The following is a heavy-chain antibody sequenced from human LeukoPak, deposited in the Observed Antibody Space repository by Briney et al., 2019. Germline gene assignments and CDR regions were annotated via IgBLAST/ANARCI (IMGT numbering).Heavy chain of an antibody. Sequence: ASVKVSCKASGYTFTGYYMHWVRQAPGQGLEWMGWINPNSGGTNYAQKFQGRVTITRNTSISTAYMELSSLRSEDTAVYYCARLAMVRGVIITGNWFDPWGQGTLVTVSS. D-gene: IGHD3-10*01. CDR2: INPNSGGT. V-gene: IGHV1-2*02. CDR3: ARLAMVRGVIITGNWFDP. J-gene: IGHJ5*02. CDR1: GYTFTGYY.